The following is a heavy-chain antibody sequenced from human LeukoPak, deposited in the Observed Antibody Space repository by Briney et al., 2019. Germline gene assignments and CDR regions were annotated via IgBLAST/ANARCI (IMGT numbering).Heavy chain of an antibody. CDR3: ARDSSGYFEVYFDY. CDR2: ISSSGSTI. J-gene: IGHJ4*02. D-gene: IGHD3-22*01. V-gene: IGHV3-11*01. Sequence: GGSLRLSCAASGFTFSDYYMSWIRQAPGKGLERVSYISSSGSTIYYADSVKGRFTISRDNAKNSLYLQMNSLRAEDTAVYYCARDSSGYFEVYFDYWGQGTLVTVSS. CDR1: GFTFSDYY.